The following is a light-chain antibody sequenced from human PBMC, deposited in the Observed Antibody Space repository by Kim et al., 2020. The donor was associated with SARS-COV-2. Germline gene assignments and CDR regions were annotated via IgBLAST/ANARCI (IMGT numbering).Light chain of an antibody. J-gene: IGLJ2*01. CDR3: QVWDSSSDPAV. CDR2: YDS. V-gene: IGLV3-21*04. Sequence: APGKTARISCGGNNIASTSVHWYQQKPGQAPVLVIYYDSDRPSGIPERFSGSNSGNTATLTISRVEAGVEADYYCQVWDSSSDPAVFGGGTQLTVL. CDR1: NIASTS.